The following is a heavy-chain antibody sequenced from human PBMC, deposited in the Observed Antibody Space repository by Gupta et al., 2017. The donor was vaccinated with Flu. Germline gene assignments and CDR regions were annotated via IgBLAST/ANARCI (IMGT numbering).Heavy chain of an antibody. CDR3: ARESFKPMVTFPYYYYGMDV. D-gene: IGHD5-18*01. Sequence: QVQLVESGGGLVKPGGSLRLSCAAAGFTFSYYYMSWIRQAPGKGVEGVSYISSSSSYTNYADSVKGRFTISRDNAKNSLYLQMNSLRAEDTAVYYCARESFKPMVTFPYYYYGMDVWGQGTTVTVSS. CDR2: ISSSSSYT. J-gene: IGHJ6*02. V-gene: IGHV3-11*05. CDR1: GFTFSYYY.